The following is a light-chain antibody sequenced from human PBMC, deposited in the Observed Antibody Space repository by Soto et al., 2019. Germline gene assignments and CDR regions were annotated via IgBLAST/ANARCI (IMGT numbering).Light chain of an antibody. CDR1: QSVTTY. CDR2: DAS. J-gene: IGKJ4*01. CDR3: QQRYNWPLT. V-gene: IGKV3-11*01. Sequence: EIVLTQSPATLSLSPGERATLSCSASQSVTTYLAWYQQKPGQAPMLLIYDASNRATDIPARISGSGSGTDFTLTISSLEPEDFAVYYCQQRYNWPLTFGGGTKVDIK.